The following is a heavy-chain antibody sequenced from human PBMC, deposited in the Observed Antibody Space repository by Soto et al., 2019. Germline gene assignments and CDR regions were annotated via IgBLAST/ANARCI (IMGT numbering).Heavy chain of an antibody. Sequence: QVQLVQSGAEVKKPGSSVKVSCKASGGTFSSSAISWVRQAPGQGLEWMGAIIPVFGTAHYAQKFQGRVTITADKPTSTAYVEVSRLRSEDTAVYYCARERPDRGKDVWGHGTTVPVSS. CDR2: IIPVFGTA. J-gene: IGHJ6*02. V-gene: IGHV1-69*06. CDR3: ARERPDRGKDV. CDR1: GGTFSSSA. D-gene: IGHD6-25*01.